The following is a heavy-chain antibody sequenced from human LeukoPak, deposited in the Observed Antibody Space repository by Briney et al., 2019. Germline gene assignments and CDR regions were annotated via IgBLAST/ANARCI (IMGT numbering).Heavy chain of an antibody. Sequence: SSETLSLTCTVSGASISTYYWNWVRQPPGKGLEWIGYVYNSGNTDYNPSLKSRVSMSVDTSKKQFSLKLSSVTAADTALYYCARERIERYTYASSDFDYWGRGTLVTVSS. CDR2: VYNSGNT. D-gene: IGHD5-18*01. CDR1: GASISTYY. J-gene: IGHJ4*02. CDR3: ARERIERYTYASSDFDY. V-gene: IGHV4-59*01.